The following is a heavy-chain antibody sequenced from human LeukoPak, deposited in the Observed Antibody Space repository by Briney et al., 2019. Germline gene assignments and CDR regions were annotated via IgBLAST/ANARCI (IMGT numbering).Heavy chain of an antibody. CDR3: ASVSYFYGMVV. D-gene: IGHD5/OR15-5a*01. CDR2: IKQDGSEK. J-gene: IGHJ6*02. V-gene: IGHV3-7*01. Sequence: GGSLRLSCAASGFTFSSYAMSWVRQAPGKGLEWLANIKQDGSEKYYVDSVKGRFTISRDNAKNSLYLQMNSLRAEDTAVYYCASVSYFYGMVVWGQGTTVTVSS. CDR1: GFTFSSYA.